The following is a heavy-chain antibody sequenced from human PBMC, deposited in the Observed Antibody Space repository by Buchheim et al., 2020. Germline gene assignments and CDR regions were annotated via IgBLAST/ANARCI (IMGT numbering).Heavy chain of an antibody. Sequence: QVQLVQSGAEVKKPGASVKVSCKTSGYSFTTYGIHWVRQAPGQGLEWLGWINPSTDDTGYAQKFQGRLTMTTSTSISTAYMELSGLRSDDTAVYYCARWPSGSPAFAYHFYGMDVWGQGTT. D-gene: IGHD3-16*01. CDR1: GYSFTTYG. J-gene: IGHJ6*02. CDR3: ARWPSGSPAFAYHFYGMDV. V-gene: IGHV1-8*01. CDR2: INPSTDDT.